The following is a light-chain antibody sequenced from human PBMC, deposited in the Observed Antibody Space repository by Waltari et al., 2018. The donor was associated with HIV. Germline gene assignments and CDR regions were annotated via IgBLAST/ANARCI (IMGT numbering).Light chain of an antibody. Sequence: DIVMTQSPDSLAVSLGERATINCKSSQSVLYSSNNKNNLAWYQQKPGQPPQLLIYWASTRESGVPDRFSGSGSGTEFTLTISSLQAEDVAVYYCRQYYTTPFTFGPGTTVDNK. CDR2: WAS. CDR3: RQYYTTPFT. CDR1: QSVLYSSNNKNN. V-gene: IGKV4-1*01. J-gene: IGKJ3*01.